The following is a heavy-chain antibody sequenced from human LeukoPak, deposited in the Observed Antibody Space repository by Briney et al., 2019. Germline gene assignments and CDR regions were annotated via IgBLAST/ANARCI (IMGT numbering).Heavy chain of an antibody. D-gene: IGHD3-10*01. J-gene: IGHJ4*02. CDR3: ARDLYYGSGSYFGALEFDY. CDR1: GFTFSSYA. CDR2: ISSNGGST. Sequence: PGGSLRLSCAASGFTFSSYAMHWVRQAPGKGLEYVSAISSNGGSTYYANSVKGRFTISRDNSKNTLYLQMNSLRAEDTAVYYCARDLYYGSGSYFGALEFDYWGQGTLVTVSS. V-gene: IGHV3-64*01.